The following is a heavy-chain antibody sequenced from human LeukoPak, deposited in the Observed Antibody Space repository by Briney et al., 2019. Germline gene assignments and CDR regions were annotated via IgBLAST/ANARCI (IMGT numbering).Heavy chain of an antibody. CDR1: GGSFSGYY. D-gene: IGHD1-1*01. CDR3: ARVKLERRHDAFDI. J-gene: IGHJ3*02. V-gene: IGHV4-34*01. Sequence: PSETLSLTCAVYGGSFSGYYWSWIRQPPGKGLEWIGEINHSGSTNYNPSLKSRVTISVDTSKNQFSLKLSSVTAADTAVYYCARVKLERRHDAFDIWGQGTMVTVSS. CDR2: INHSGST.